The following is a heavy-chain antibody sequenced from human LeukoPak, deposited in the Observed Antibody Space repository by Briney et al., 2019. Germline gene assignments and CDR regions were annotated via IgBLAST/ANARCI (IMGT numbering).Heavy chain of an antibody. V-gene: IGHV3-11*01. CDR1: GFTFSDYY. J-gene: IGHJ5*02. CDR2: ISSSGSTI. CDR3: AKDPGPGISWFDP. D-gene: IGHD6-13*01. Sequence: PGGSLRLCCAASGFTFSDYYITWIRQAPGKGLEWVSYISSSGSTIYYADSVKGRFTISRDNSKNTLYLQMNSLRAEDTAVYYCAKDPGPGISWFDPWGQGTLVTVSS.